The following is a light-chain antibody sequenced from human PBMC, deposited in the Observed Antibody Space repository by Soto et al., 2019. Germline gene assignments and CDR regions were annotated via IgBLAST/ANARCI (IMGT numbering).Light chain of an antibody. J-gene: IGKJ1*01. Sequence: DIQMTQSPSSLSASVGDRVTITCRASQSISSYLNWYQQKPGKAPNLLIYASSNLQSGVPSRFSGSGSGTDFTLTISNLQPEDFATYYCQQSYTTPRTFGQGTKVEIK. V-gene: IGKV1-39*01. CDR3: QQSYTTPRT. CDR2: ASS. CDR1: QSISSY.